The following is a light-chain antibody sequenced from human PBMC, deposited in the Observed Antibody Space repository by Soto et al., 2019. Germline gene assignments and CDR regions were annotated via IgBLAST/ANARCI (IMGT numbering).Light chain of an antibody. CDR1: QSINSW. Sequence: EIQMTQSPSTLSASVGDRVTITCRASQSINSWLAWYQQKPGKXPXXLIYRASALESGVPSRFSGSGSGTQFSLTISSLHPDDFATYYCQQYNSYPVFGQGTRLEIK. CDR3: QQYNSYPV. CDR2: RAS. J-gene: IGKJ5*01. V-gene: IGKV1-5*03.